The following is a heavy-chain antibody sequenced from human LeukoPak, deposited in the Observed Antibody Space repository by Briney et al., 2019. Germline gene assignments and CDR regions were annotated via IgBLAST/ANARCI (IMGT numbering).Heavy chain of an antibody. CDR1: GYTFTGYY. V-gene: IGHV1-2*02. CDR3: ARITMVRGVISWFDP. CDR2: INPNSSGT. D-gene: IGHD3-10*01. J-gene: IGHJ5*02. Sequence: GASVKVSCKASGYTFTGYYMHWVRQAPGQGLEWMGWINPNSSGTNYAQKFQGRVTMTRDTSISTAYMELSRLRSDDTAVYYCARITMVRGVISWFDPWGQGTLVTVSS.